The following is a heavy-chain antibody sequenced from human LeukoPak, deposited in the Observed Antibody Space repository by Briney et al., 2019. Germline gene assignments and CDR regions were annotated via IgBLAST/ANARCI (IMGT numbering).Heavy chain of an antibody. CDR3: ARDFLDSGHGDWFDP. CDR1: GFTFSSYG. Sequence: GGSLRLSCAASGFTFSSYGMHWVRQAPGKGLEWVAVIWYDGSNKYYADSVKGRFTISRDNSKNTLYLQMNSLRAEDTAVYYCARDFLDSGHGDWFDPWGQGTLVTVSS. D-gene: IGHD5-12*01. V-gene: IGHV3-33*01. CDR2: IWYDGSNK. J-gene: IGHJ5*02.